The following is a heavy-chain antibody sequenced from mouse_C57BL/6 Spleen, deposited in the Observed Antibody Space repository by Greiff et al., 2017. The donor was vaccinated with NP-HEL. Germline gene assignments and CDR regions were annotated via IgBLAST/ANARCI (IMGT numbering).Heavy chain of an antibody. Sequence: ESGPGLVKPSQSLSLTCSVTGYSITSGYYWNWLRQFPGNKLEWMGYISYDGSNNYNPSLKNRISITRDTSKNQFVLMLNSVTTKDTATDYCARGDYGSSAWFAYWGQGTLVTVSA. CDR3: ARGDYGSSAWFAY. CDR1: GYSITSGYY. J-gene: IGHJ3*01. CDR2: ISYDGSN. V-gene: IGHV3-6*01. D-gene: IGHD1-1*01.